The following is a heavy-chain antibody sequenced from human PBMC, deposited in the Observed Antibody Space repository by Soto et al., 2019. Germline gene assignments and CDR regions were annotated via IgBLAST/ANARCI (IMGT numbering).Heavy chain of an antibody. D-gene: IGHD3-10*01. Sequence: QVQLVESGGGVVQPGRSLRLSCAASGFTFSSYGIHGGRQAPGKGLEWVAVISYDGSNKYYADSVKGRFTISRDNSKNPLYLKMNSMRAEDTAVYYCAKDIKVRGAAPSYYSAAMEVWGQGTKVTVSS. CDR1: GFTFSSYG. J-gene: IGHJ6*02. CDR2: ISYDGSNK. CDR3: AKDIKVRGAAPSYYSAAMEV. V-gene: IGHV3-30*18.